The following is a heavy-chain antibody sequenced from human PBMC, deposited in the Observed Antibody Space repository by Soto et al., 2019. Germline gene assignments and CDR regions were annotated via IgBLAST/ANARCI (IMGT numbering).Heavy chain of an antibody. V-gene: IGHV5-51*01. D-gene: IGHD3-9*01. J-gene: IGHJ4*02. CDR3: ATRRRYHGYDC. CDR2: IYPDNSDI. CDR1: GYIFSKYW. Sequence: PGESLKISCKGSGYIFSKYWIGWVRQMPGKGLEWMGIIYPDNSDIRYSPYFQGQVTISADKSFDTAFLQWNSLKASDTAIYYCATRRRYHGYDCWGQGTLVTVSS.